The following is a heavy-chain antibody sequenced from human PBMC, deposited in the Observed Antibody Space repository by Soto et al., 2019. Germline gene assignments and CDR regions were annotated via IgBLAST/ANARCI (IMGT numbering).Heavy chain of an antibody. D-gene: IGHD3-10*01. CDR1: GFTFSGSW. CDR2: INGDGSGT. Sequence: EVQLVESGGGLVQPGGSLRLSCAASGFTFSGSWMNWVRQAPGKGLVWVSRINGDGSGTSYADFVKVRFTISRDNAKNTLFLQMNGLRAEDTAVYYCARGIFGSGTANDYWGQGTLVTVSS. J-gene: IGHJ4*02. V-gene: IGHV3-74*01. CDR3: ARGIFGSGTANDY.